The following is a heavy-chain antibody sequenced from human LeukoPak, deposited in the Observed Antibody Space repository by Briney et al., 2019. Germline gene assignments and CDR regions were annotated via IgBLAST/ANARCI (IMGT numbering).Heavy chain of an antibody. CDR3: ARLYYYDSSGYYGLDY. D-gene: IGHD3-22*01. J-gene: IGHJ4*02. V-gene: IGHV4-59*08. CDR1: GGSISSYC. CDR2: IYYSGSS. Sequence: SETLSLTCTVSGGSISSYCWSWIRQPPGKGLEWIGYIYYSGSSNYNPSLKSRVTISVDTSKNQFSLKLSSVTAADTAVYYCARLYYYDSSGYYGLDYWGQGTLVTVSS.